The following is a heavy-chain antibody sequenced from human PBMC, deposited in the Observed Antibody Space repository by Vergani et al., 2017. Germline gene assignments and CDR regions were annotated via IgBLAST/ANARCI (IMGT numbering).Heavy chain of an antibody. D-gene: IGHD3-3*01. V-gene: IGHV1-46*01. Sequence: QVQMVQSGAEVKKPGASVKVSCKASGYTFTSYYMHWVRQAPGQGLEWMGIINPSGGSTSYAQKFQGRVTMTRDTSTSTVYMELSSLRSEDTAVYYCARDQVRRFWSGYYTPHWFDPWGQGTLVTVSS. CDR3: ARDQVRRFWSGYYTPHWFDP. CDR1: GYTFTSYY. J-gene: IGHJ5*02. CDR2: INPSGGST.